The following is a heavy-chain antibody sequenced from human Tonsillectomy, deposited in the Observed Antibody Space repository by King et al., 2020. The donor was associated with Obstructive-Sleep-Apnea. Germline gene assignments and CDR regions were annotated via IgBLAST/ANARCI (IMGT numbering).Heavy chain of an antibody. CDR1: GYTFTGYY. D-gene: IGHD3-10*01. Sequence: VQLVESGSEVKKPGASVKVSCKASGYTFTGYYIHWVRQAPGQGLEWMGWISPNSGATKYAQKFQDRVTMTRDPSISTAYMDLSRLRSDDTAIYYCARDMSAYDSTSPAYWGQGTLVTVSS. V-gene: IGHV1-2*02. CDR2: ISPNSGAT. J-gene: IGHJ4*02. CDR3: ARDMSAYDSTSPAY.